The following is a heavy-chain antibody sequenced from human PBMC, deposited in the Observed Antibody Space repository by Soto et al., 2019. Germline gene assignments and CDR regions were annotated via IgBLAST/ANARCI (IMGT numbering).Heavy chain of an antibody. D-gene: IGHD3-22*01. CDR1: GFIFTSYG. J-gene: IGHJ4*02. V-gene: IGHV1-18*01. CDR2: ISVYNGYT. CDR3: ARDQVPYYYESRGPFDY. Sequence: ASVKVSCKASGFIFTSYGFSWVRQAPGQGLEWMGWISVYNGYTNFAQKFQGRFTMTTDTSTSTAYMELRSLRPDDTAVYYCARDQVPYYYESRGPFDYWGQGTLVTVSS.